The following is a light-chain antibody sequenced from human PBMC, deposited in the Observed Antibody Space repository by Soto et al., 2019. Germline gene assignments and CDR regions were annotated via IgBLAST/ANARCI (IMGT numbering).Light chain of an antibody. CDR3: QQYNSYST. J-gene: IGKJ1*01. V-gene: IGKV1-5*03. CDR1: QSISSW. CDR2: KAS. Sequence: DIQMTQSPSTLSASVGARVTITCRASQSISSWLAWYQQKPGKAPKLLIYKASSLESGVPSRFSGSGSGTEFTLTISSLQPDDFATYYCQQYNSYSTVGQGTKVDIK.